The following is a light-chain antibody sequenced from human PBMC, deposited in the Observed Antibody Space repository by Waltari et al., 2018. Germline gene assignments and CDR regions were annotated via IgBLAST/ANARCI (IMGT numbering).Light chain of an antibody. V-gene: IGLV2-23*02. CDR1: GSDVGSFNL. Sequence: QSALTQPASVSGSPGQSITISCTGTGSDVGSFNLVSWYQLLPGKAPKLLISEVNKRPSGVSTRFCGSKSGITAALTLSGLQAGDEADYYCCSYAGSTTYVLFGGGTKLTVL. CDR3: CSYAGSTTYVL. CDR2: EVN. J-gene: IGLJ2*01.